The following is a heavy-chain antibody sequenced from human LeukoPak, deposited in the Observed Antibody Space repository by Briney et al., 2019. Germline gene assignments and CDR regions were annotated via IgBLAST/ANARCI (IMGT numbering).Heavy chain of an antibody. CDR3: ARDIDEGGDRSGYPADV. Sequence: GRSLRLSCAASGFTFSSYGMHCVRQAPGKGLEWVAIIWYDGSNTYYGDSVKGRFTISRDNSKNTVYLQMDSLRAEDTAVYYCARDIDEGGDRSGYPADVWGQGTTVTVPS. CDR1: GFTFSSYG. V-gene: IGHV3-33*01. J-gene: IGHJ6*02. CDR2: IWYDGSNT. D-gene: IGHD3-22*01.